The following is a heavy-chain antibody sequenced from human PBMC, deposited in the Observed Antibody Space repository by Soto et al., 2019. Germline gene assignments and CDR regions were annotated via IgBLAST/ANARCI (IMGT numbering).Heavy chain of an antibody. CDR1: GGSISSSSYY. J-gene: IGHJ5*02. Sequence: SETLSLTCTVSGGSISSSSYYWGWIRQPPGKGLEWIGSIYYSGSTYYNPSLKSRVTISVDTSKNQFSLKLSSVTAADTAMYYCARTADDSYWFDPWGQGTLVTVSS. CDR3: ARTADDSYWFDP. V-gene: IGHV4-39*01. D-gene: IGHD1-1*01. CDR2: IYYSGST.